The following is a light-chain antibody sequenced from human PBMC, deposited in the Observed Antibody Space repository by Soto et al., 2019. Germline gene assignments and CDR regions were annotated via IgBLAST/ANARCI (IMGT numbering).Light chain of an antibody. J-gene: IGKJ1*01. CDR1: QSISSY. V-gene: IGKV1-39*01. CDR2: AAS. CDR3: QQSYSTPWT. Sequence: DIQMTQSPSSLSASVGDRVTITCRASQSISSYLNWYQQKPGKAPKLLIYAASSLRSGVPSRFSGSGAATDFTLTISSLQPEDFATYYGQQSYSTPWTFGQGTKVEIK.